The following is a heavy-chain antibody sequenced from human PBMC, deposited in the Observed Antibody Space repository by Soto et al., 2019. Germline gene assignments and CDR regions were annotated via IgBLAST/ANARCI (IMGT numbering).Heavy chain of an antibody. D-gene: IGHD2-15*01. CDR1: GYTFTSYG. CDR3: ARSANRYCSGGSCYAY. Sequence: ASVKVSCKASGYTFTSYGISWVRQAPGQGLEWMGWISAYNGNTNYAQKLQGRVTMTTDTSTSTAYMELRSLRSDDTAVYYSARSANRYCSGGSCYAYWGQGTLVTVSS. J-gene: IGHJ4*02. V-gene: IGHV1-18*01. CDR2: ISAYNGNT.